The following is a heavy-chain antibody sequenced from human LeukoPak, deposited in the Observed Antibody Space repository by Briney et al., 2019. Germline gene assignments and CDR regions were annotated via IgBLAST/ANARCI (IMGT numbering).Heavy chain of an antibody. CDR1: GFTIGTAW. D-gene: IGHD3-3*02. V-gene: IGHV3-15*01. J-gene: IGHJ6*04. CDR2: IKSEGEGATT. CDR3: IAHFPYFYGYDV. Sequence: GGSLRLSCVSSGFTIGTAWMSWVRQAPGKGLEWLGHIKSEGEGATTDYAAPAKGRFAISRDDSKNMIYLQMSSLKIDDTAIYYCIAHFPYFYGYDVWGKGTTVTVSS.